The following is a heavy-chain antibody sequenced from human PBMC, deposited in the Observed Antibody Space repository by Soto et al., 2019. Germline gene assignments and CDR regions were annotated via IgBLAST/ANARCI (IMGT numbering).Heavy chain of an antibody. J-gene: IGHJ4*02. V-gene: IGHV3-33*01. D-gene: IGHD3-16*02. Sequence: GGSLRLSCAASGFTFSSYGMHWVRQAPGKGLEWVAVIWYDGSNKYYADSVKGRFTISRDNSKNTLYLQMNSLRAEDTAVYYCARHPSTFGGVIVHENDYSGQGPMVTVYS. CDR3: ARHPSTFGGVIVHENDY. CDR2: IWYDGSNK. CDR1: GFTFSSYG.